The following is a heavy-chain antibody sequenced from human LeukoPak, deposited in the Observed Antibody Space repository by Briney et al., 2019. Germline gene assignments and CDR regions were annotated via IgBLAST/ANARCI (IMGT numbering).Heavy chain of an antibody. J-gene: IGHJ1*01. CDR2: ISGSGGST. CDR1: GFTFSSYA. D-gene: IGHD6-13*01. Sequence: PAGYLRFSCAASGFTFSSYAMSWVRQAPGKGLEWVSAISGSGGSTYYADSVKGRFTISRDNSKNTLYLQMNSLRAEDTAVYYCAKDSSSFPNEYFQHWGQGTLVTVSS. V-gene: IGHV3-23*01. CDR3: AKDSSSFPNEYFQH.